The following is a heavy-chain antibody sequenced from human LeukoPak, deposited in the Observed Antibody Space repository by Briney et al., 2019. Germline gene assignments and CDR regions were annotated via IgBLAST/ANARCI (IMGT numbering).Heavy chain of an antibody. CDR1: GFTFSSYG. J-gene: IGHJ5*02. Sequence: GGSLRLSCAASGFTFSSYGMHWVRQAPGKGLEWVALIWYDGSDIYYADSVKGRFIISRDNSKNTLYLQMNSLRAEDTAVYYCAKDLLFYDSSGSNWFDPWGQGTLVTVSS. D-gene: IGHD3-22*01. V-gene: IGHV3-33*06. CDR3: AKDLLFYDSSGSNWFDP. CDR2: IWYDGSDI.